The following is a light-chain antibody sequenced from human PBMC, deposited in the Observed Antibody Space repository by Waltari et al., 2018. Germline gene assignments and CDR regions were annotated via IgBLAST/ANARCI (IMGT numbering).Light chain of an antibody. Sequence: IQMTQSPSSLSASIGYRVTITCRASQGINDYLAWFQQRPGKAPKSLIYRVSSLQRGVPSKFSGRGSGTEFTLTISSLQPEDFATYYCLQYNSYPRTFGQGTKVEIK. CDR2: RVS. V-gene: IGKV1-16*02. J-gene: IGKJ1*01. CDR1: QGINDY. CDR3: LQYNSYPRT.